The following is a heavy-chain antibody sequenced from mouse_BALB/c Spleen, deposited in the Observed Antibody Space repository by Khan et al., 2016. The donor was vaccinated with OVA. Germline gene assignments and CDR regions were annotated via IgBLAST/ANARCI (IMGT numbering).Heavy chain of an antibody. CDR3: ARSPYGNFAY. Sequence: EVQLQESGGGLVKPGGSLKLSCAASGFTFSTYAMSWVRQTPEKRLEWVASISSDGDYTYYPDNVTGRFTISRDNAKNTLYLQMSSLRSEDTAIYYCARSPYGNFAYWGQGTLVTVPA. D-gene: IGHD2-1*01. CDR1: GFTFSTYA. J-gene: IGHJ3*01. CDR2: ISSDGDYT. V-gene: IGHV5-9-3*01.